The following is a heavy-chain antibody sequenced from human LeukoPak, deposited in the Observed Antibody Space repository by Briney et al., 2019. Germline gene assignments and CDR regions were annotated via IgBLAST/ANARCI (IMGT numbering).Heavy chain of an antibody. CDR2: IIGSGGST. D-gene: IGHD4-23*01. Sequence: GSLRLSCAASGSTFSSYAMSWVRQAPGKGLEWVSAIIGSGGSTYYADSVKGRFTISRDNSKNTLYLQMNSLRAEDTAVYYCAKSGGGTTSVDWFDPWGQGTLVTVSS. CDR3: AKSGGGTTSVDWFDP. V-gene: IGHV3-23*01. J-gene: IGHJ5*02. CDR1: GSTFSSYA.